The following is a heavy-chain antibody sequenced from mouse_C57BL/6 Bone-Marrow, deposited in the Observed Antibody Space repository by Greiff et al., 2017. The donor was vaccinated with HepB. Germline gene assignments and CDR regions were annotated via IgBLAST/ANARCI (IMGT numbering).Heavy chain of an antibody. CDR2: ISYDGSN. D-gene: IGHD1-1*01. CDR1: GYSITSGYY. V-gene: IGHV3-6*01. J-gene: IGHJ1*03. Sequence: EVQLQESGPGLVKPSQSLSLTCSVTGYSITSGYYWNWIRQFPGNKLEWMGYISYDGSNNYNPSLKNRISITRDTSKNQFFLKLNSVTTEDTATYYCAYGSSIWYFDVWGTGTTVTVSS. CDR3: AYGSSIWYFDV.